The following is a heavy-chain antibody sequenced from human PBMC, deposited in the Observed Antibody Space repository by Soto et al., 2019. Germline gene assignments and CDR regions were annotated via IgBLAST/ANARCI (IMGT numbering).Heavy chain of an antibody. CDR3: ARFEGPFDY. V-gene: IGHV4-34*01. J-gene: IGHJ4*02. Sequence: ETLSLTCAVYGGSFSGYYWSWIRQPPGKGLEWIGEINHSGSTNYNPSLKSRVTISVDTSKNQFSLKLSSVTAADTAVYYCARFEGPFDYWGQGTLVTVSS. CDR1: GGSFSGYY. CDR2: INHSGST.